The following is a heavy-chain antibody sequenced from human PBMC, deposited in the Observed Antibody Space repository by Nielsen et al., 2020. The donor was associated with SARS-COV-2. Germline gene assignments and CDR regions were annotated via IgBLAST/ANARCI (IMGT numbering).Heavy chain of an antibody. V-gene: IGHV4-39*01. J-gene: IGHJ4*02. CDR1: GDSMSDSNYY. Sequence: SETLSLTCAVSGDSMSDSNYYWVWIRQPPGKGLEWIASIYYSGITYYNTSLKSRVTISIDTSKNQFSLKLSSVTAADTAVYYCARHLYGSGSQPLDNWDQETLVTVSS. D-gene: IGHD3-10*01. CDR3: ARHLYGSGSQPLDN. CDR2: IYYSGIT.